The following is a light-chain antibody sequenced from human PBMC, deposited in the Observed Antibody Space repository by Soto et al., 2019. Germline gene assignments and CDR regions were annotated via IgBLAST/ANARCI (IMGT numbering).Light chain of an antibody. V-gene: IGLV1-47*02. J-gene: IGLJ2*01. CDR2: SDN. CDR3: AAWDDRLYGVL. Sequence: QSVLTQPPSASGTPGQRVTISCSGSSSNIGNNHVYWYQQLPGAAPRLLIHSDNQRPSGVPDRVSGSKSGTSVSLAISGLRSEDEADYYCAAWDDRLYGVLFGGGTKLTVL. CDR1: SSNIGNNH.